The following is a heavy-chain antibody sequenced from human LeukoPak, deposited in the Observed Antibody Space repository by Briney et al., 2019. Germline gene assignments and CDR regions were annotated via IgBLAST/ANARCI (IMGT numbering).Heavy chain of an antibody. J-gene: IGHJ4*02. CDR3: ALNYYDSIGYYYRGWRYFDY. D-gene: IGHD3-22*01. CDR2: ISYDGSNK. CDR1: GFTFSSYG. V-gene: IGHV3-30*03. Sequence: GGSLRLSCAASGFTFSSYGMHWVRQAPGKGLEWVAVISYDGSNKYFADSVKGRFTISRDNSKNTLYLQMNSLRAEDTAVYYCALNYYDSIGYYYRGWRYFDYWGQGTLVTVSS.